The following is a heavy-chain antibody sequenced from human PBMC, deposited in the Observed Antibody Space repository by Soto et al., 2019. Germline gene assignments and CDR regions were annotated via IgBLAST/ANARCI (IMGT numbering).Heavy chain of an antibody. D-gene: IGHD3-22*01. Sequence: PSETLSLTGTVSGGSISSYYWSWIRQPPGKGLEWIGFIYYSGSTNYNPSLKSRVTISVDTSKNQFSLKLSSVTTADTAVYYCARDGADYYDSSGYRLYYFDSWGQGALVTVSS. V-gene: IGHV4-59*01. CDR2: IYYSGST. CDR3: ARDGADYYDSSGYRLYYFDS. J-gene: IGHJ4*02. CDR1: GGSISSYY.